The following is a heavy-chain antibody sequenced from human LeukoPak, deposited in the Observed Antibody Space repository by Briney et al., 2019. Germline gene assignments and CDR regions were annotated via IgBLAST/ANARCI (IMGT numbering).Heavy chain of an antibody. CDR1: GFTFTSYE. CDR3: ARGGSYVHY. V-gene: IGHV3-48*03. D-gene: IGHD1-26*01. CDR2: INSGGSAI. J-gene: IGHJ4*02. Sequence: PGGSLRLSRAASGFTFTSYEMNWVRQAPGKGLEWVSYINSGGSAIYYADSVKGRFTISRDNAKNSLYLQMNSLRADDTAVYYCARGGSYVHYWGQGTLVTVSS.